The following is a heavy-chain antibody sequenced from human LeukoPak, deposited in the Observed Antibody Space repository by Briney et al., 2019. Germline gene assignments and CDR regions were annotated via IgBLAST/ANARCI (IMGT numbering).Heavy chain of an antibody. V-gene: IGHV3-23*01. CDR3: AKELSTAVVEAVGFDY. CDR1: GFTFSSNA. Sequence: GRSLRLSCVASGFTFSSNAMSWVRQAPGKGLEWVSAISGSGAKTYYADSVKGRFTISRDNSKNTLYLQLSSLRAEDTGIYYCAKELSTAVVEAVGFDYWGQGTLVTVSS. CDR2: ISGSGAKT. J-gene: IGHJ4*02. D-gene: IGHD6-19*01.